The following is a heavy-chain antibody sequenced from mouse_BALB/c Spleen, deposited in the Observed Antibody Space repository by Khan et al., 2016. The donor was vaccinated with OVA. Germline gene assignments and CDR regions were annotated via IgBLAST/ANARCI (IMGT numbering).Heavy chain of an antibody. CDR3: ARKDYYDYDPFPY. CDR2: INYSGNT. V-gene: IGHV3-2*02. J-gene: IGHJ3*01. D-gene: IGHD2-4*01. Sequence: EVELVESGPGLVKPSQSLSPTCTVTGYSITSEYAWNWIRQFPGNKLEWMGYINYSGNTRFNPSLKTRASITRVTSKNQFFLQLNSVTTEDTAANYCARKDYYDYDPFPYWGQGTLVTVSA. CDR1: GYSITSEYA.